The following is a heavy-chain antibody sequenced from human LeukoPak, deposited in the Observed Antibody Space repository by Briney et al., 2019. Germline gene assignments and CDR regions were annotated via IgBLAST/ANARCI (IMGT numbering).Heavy chain of an antibody. CDR2: INPNSGGT. J-gene: IGHJ5*01. V-gene: IGHV1-2*02. D-gene: IGHD2-2*01. CDR1: GYTFTGYY. CDR3: ASCCSTSCSSDPFDP. Sequence: GASVKVSCKASGYTFTGYYMHWVRQAPGQGLEWMGWINPNSGGTNCAQKFQGRVTMTRDTSISTAYMEMSRLRSNDTALYYCASCCSTSCSSDPFDPWGQGTPVTVSS.